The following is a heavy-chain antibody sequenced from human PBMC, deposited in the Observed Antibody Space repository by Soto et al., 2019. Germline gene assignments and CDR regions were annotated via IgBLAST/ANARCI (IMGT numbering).Heavy chain of an antibody. CDR2: INHSGST. V-gene: IGHV4-34*01. CDR1: GGSFSGYY. Sequence: SETLSLTCAVYGGSFSGYYWSWIRQPPGKGLEWIGEINHSGSTNYNPSLKSRVTISVDTSKNQFSLKLSSVTAADTAAYYCAYSSGWYVLDYWGQGTLVTV. D-gene: IGHD6-19*01. CDR3: AYSSGWYVLDY. J-gene: IGHJ4*02.